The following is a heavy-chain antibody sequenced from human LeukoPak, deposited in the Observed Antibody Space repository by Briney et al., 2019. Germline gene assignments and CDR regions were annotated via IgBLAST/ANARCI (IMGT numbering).Heavy chain of an antibody. Sequence: PSETLSLTRTVSGGSVSSGSYYWSWIRQPPGKGLEWIGYMYYSGSTNYNPSLESRVTISVDTSKNQFSLKLSSVTAADTAVYYCARDQDWDLQSLRYFDYWGQGTLVTVSS. V-gene: IGHV4-61*01. CDR3: ARDQDWDLQSLRYFDY. CDR1: GGSVSSGSYY. D-gene: IGHD1-26*01. J-gene: IGHJ4*02. CDR2: MYYSGST.